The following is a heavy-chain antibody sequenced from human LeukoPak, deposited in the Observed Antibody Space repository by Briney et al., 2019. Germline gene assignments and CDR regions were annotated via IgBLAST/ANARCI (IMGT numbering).Heavy chain of an antibody. CDR2: INHSGST. J-gene: IGHJ6*03. CDR3: ARGVAARRNYYYYMDV. D-gene: IGHD6-6*01. V-gene: IGHV4-34*01. Sequence: PSETLSLTCAVYGGSFSGYYWSWIRQPPGKGLEWIGEINHSGSTNYNPSLESRVTISVDTSKNQFSLKLSSVTAADTAVYYCARGVAARRNYYYYMDVWGKGTTVTVSS. CDR1: GGSFSGYY.